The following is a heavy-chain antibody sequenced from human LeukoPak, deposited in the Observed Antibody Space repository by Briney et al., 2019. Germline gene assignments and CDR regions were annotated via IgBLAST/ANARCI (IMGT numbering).Heavy chain of an antibody. D-gene: IGHD4-23*01. CDR3: ASGLRWYPVDY. CDR1: GFTFSSYE. Sequence: GGSLRLSCAASGFTFSSYEMNWVRQAPGKGLEWVSYISSSGSTIYYADSVKGRFTISRDNAKNSLYLQMNSLRAEDTAVYYCASGLRWYPVDYWGQGTLVTVSS. V-gene: IGHV3-48*03. J-gene: IGHJ4*02. CDR2: ISSSGSTI.